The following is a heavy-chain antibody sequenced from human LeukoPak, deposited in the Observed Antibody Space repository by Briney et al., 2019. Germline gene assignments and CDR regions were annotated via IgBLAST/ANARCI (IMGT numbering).Heavy chain of an antibody. CDR2: ISSSGITI. Sequence: GGSLRLSYAASGFTFSDYYMSCIRQAPGKGLEWVSYISSSGITIYYADSVKGRFTISRDNDKNSLYLQMNSLRAEDTAVYYCARASRHPTADNGDYAFHFDCWGQGTLVTVSS. V-gene: IGHV3-11*04. CDR3: ARASRHPTADNGDYAFHFDC. D-gene: IGHD4-17*01. J-gene: IGHJ4*02. CDR1: GFTFSDYY.